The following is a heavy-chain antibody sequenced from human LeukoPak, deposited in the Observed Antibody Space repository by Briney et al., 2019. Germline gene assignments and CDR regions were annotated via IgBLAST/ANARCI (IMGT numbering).Heavy chain of an antibody. CDR2: ISYDGSNK. CDR1: GFTFSSYG. Sequence: GRSLRLSCAASGFTFSSYGMHWVRQAPGKGLEWVAVISYDGSNKYYADSVKGRFTISRDNSKNTLYLQMNSLRAEDTAVYYCARGDLVRRITMFYWGQGTLVTVSS. CDR3: ARGDLVRRITMFY. V-gene: IGHV3-30*03. D-gene: IGHD3-10*02. J-gene: IGHJ4*02.